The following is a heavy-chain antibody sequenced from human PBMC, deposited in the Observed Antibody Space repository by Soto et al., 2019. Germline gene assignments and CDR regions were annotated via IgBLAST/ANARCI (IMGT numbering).Heavy chain of an antibody. J-gene: IGHJ4*02. D-gene: IGHD3-10*01. CDR2: IIPILGIA. Sequence: QVQLVQSGAEVKKPGSSVKVSCKASGGTFSSYTISWVRQAPGQGLEWMGRIIPILGIANYAQKFQGRVTITAANSTSTAYMELSSLRSEDTAVYYCAREEYYYGSGAFFDYWGQGTLVTVSS. V-gene: IGHV1-69*08. CDR1: GGTFSSYT. CDR3: AREEYYYGSGAFFDY.